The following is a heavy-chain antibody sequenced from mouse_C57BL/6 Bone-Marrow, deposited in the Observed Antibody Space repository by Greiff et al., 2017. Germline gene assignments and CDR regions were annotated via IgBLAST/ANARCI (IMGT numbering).Heavy chain of an antibody. D-gene: IGHD2-4*01. CDR2: IYPRDGST. J-gene: IGHJ4*01. CDR3: ARSGKNDYDGDYYYAMDY. Sequence: QVQLQQSGPELVKPGASVKLSCKASGYTFTSYDINWVKQRPGQGLEWIGWIYPRDGSTKYNEKFKGKATLTVDTSSSTAYMEIHSLTSEYSAVYICARSGKNDYDGDYYYAMDYWGQGTSVTVSS. CDR1: GYTFTSYD. V-gene: IGHV1-85*01.